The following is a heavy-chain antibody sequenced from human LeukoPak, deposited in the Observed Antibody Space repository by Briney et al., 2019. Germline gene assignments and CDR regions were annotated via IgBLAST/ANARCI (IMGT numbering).Heavy chain of an antibody. CDR2: ISSSGDTI. J-gene: IGHJ4*02. CDR3: ARDAGKSGYGDY. D-gene: IGHD5-12*01. Sequence: GGSLRLSCAASGFTFSSYEMNWVRQAPGKGPQWVSYISSSGDTIYYADSVKGRFTTSRDNAKNSLYLHMNSLRAEDTAVYYCARDAGKSGYGDYWGQGALVTVSS. CDR1: GFTFSSYE. V-gene: IGHV3-48*03.